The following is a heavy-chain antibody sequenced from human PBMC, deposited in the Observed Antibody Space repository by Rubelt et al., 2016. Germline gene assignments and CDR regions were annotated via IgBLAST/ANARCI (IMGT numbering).Heavy chain of an antibody. CDR3: AREYRSGSGSDLSSGMDV. CDR2: INPSGGST. D-gene: IGHD3-10*01. Sequence: QVQLVQSGAEVKKPGASVKVSCKASGYTFTSYYMHWVRQAPGQGLEWMGIINPSGGSTSYALKFQGRSTRPRERVTRTVDMELGSLRAEDTAVYYCAREYRSGSGSDLSSGMDVWGQGTTVTVSS. CDR1: GYTFTSYY. J-gene: IGHJ6*02. V-gene: IGHV1-46*01.